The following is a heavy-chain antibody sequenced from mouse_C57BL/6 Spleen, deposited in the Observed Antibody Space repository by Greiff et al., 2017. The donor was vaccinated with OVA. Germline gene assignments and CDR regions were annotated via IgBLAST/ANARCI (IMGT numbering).Heavy chain of an antibody. CDR1: GYTFTDYY. CDR2: INPNNGGT. CDR3: ASTYYSNRFAY. J-gene: IGHJ3*01. D-gene: IGHD2-5*01. V-gene: IGHV1-26*01. Sequence: SGPELVKPGASVKISCKASGYTFTDYYMNWVKQSHGKSLEWIGDINPNNGGTSYNQKFKGKATLTVDKSSSTAYMELRSLTSEDSAVYYCASTYYSNRFAYWGQGTLVTVSA.